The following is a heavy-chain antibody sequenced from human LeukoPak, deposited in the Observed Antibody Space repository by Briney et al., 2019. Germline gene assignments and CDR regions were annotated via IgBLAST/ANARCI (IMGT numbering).Heavy chain of an antibody. CDR2: IYSGGST. CDR3: ASSRAHYYDSSGYYY. Sequence: PGGSLRLSCAASGFTVSSNYMSWVRQAPGKGLEWVSVIYSGGSTYYADSVKGRFTISRDNSKSTLYLQMNSLRAEDTAVYYCASSRAHYYDSSGYYYWGQGTLVTVSS. V-gene: IGHV3-66*01. D-gene: IGHD3-22*01. J-gene: IGHJ4*02. CDR1: GFTVSSNY.